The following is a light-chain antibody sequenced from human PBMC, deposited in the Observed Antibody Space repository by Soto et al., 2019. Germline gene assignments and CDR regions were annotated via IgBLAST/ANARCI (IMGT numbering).Light chain of an antibody. V-gene: IGLV1-44*01. CDR1: SSNIGSTP. Sequence: QSVLTQPPSASGTPGQRVTIPCSGSSSNIGSTPVNWYQHLPGTAPKLLIYSNNQRPSGVPDRFSGSKSGTSASLAINGLQSEDEADYYCAAWDDSLNGVVFGGGTKLTVL. J-gene: IGLJ2*01. CDR2: SNN. CDR3: AAWDDSLNGVV.